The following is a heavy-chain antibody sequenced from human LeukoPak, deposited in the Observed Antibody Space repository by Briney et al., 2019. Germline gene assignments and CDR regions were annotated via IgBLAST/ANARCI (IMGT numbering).Heavy chain of an antibody. V-gene: IGHV3-23*01. Sequence: PGGSLRLSCVASGFTFSSYAMSWVRQAPGKGLEWVSAISGSGGSTYYADSVKGRFTISRDNSKSTLYLQMNSLRAEDTAVYYCAKDLYYYDSSGSPPQGYWGQGTLVTVSS. J-gene: IGHJ4*02. CDR1: GFTFSSYA. CDR3: AKDLYYYDSSGSPPQGY. D-gene: IGHD3-22*01. CDR2: ISGSGGST.